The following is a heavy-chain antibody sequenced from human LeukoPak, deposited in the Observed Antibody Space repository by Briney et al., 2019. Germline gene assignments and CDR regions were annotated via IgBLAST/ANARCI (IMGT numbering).Heavy chain of an antibody. V-gene: IGHV4-31*03. D-gene: IGHD4-11*01. CDR1: GGSISSGGYY. CDR3: ARTTTFNYYYYGMDV. CDR2: IYYSGST. Sequence: SETLSLTCTVSGGSISSGGYYWSWIRQHPGKGLEWIVYIYYSGSTYYNPSLKSRVTISVDTSKNQFSLKLSSVTAADTAVYYCARTTTFNYYYYGMDVWGQGTTVTVSS. J-gene: IGHJ6*02.